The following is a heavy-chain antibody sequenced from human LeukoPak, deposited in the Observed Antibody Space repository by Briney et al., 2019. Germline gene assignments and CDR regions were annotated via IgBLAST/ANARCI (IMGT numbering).Heavy chain of an antibody. CDR3: ARSGNSGSYYPHYFDY. CDR1: GFTFSSYW. D-gene: IGHD1-26*01. V-gene: IGHV3-74*01. J-gene: IGHJ4*02. Sequence: GGSLRLSCAASGFTFSSYWLHWVRQAPGKGLVWVSRINTDGSSTSYADSVKGRFTISRDNAKNTQYLQMNSLRAEDTAVYYCARSGNSGSYYPHYFDYWGQGTLVTVSS. CDR2: INTDGSST.